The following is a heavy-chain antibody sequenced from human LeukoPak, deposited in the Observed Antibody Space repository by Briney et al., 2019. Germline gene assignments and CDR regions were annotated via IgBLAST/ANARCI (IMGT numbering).Heavy chain of an antibody. D-gene: IGHD3-9*01. V-gene: IGHV3-23*01. CDR2: IDRGVGSSST. CDR3: AKDYDILTGYTYYDY. Sequence: GGFLRLSCAASGFTLSIYDMSWVRQAPGKGLECVSAIDRGVGSSSTYYADSVKGRFTISRDNSKNTLYLQMNSLRAEDTAVYYCAKDYDILTGYTYYDYWGQGTLVTVSS. J-gene: IGHJ4*02. CDR1: GFTLSIYD.